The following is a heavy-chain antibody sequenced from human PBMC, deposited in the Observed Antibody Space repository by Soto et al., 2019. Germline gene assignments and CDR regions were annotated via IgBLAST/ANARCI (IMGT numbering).Heavy chain of an antibody. CDR3: ARLIEWLPLPSLAGADSYGMDV. V-gene: IGHV1-69*12. J-gene: IGHJ6*02. Sequence: QVQLVQSGAEVKKPGSSVKVSCTASGGTFSSYAISWVRQAPGQGLEWMGGIIPIFGTANYAQKFQGRVTITADESTSTAYMELSSLRSEDTAVYYWARLIEWLPLPSLAGADSYGMDVWGQGTTVTVSS. CDR2: IIPIFGTA. D-gene: IGHD3-3*01. CDR1: GGTFSSYA.